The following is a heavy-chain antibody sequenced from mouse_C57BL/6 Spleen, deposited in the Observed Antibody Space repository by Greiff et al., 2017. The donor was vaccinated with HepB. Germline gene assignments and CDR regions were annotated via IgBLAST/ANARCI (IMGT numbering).Heavy chain of an antibody. Sequence: EVQGVESGEGLVKPGGSLKLSCAASGFTFSSYAMSWVRQTPEKRLEWVAYISSGGDYIYYADTVKGRFTISRDNARNTLYLQMSSLKSEDTAMYYCTRAYYSNYKNAMDYWGQGTSVTVSS. V-gene: IGHV5-9-1*02. CDR1: GFTFSSYA. D-gene: IGHD2-5*01. CDR3: TRAYYSNYKNAMDY. J-gene: IGHJ4*01. CDR2: ISSGGDYI.